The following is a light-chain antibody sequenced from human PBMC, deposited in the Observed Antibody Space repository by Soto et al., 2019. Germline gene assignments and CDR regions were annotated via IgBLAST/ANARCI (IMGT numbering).Light chain of an antibody. CDR1: TGAVTNGHY. CDR2: DTT. CDR3: LLSYNGPYV. J-gene: IGLJ1*01. V-gene: IGLV7-46*01. Sequence: QAVVTQEPSLTVSPGGTVTLTCGSSTGAVTNGHYPYWFQQKPGQAPRTLIYDTTNRHSWTPARFSGSLLGGKAALTLSGAQPEDGAEYYCLLSYNGPYVFGTGTKVTLL.